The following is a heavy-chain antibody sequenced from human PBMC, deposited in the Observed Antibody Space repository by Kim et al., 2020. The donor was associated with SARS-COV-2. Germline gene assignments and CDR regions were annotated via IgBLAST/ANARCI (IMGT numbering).Heavy chain of an antibody. Sequence: SETLSLTCTVSGGSISSYYWSWIRQPPGKGLEWIGYIYYSGSTNYNPSLKSRVTISVDTSKNQFSLKLSSVTAADTAVYYCAREKGSYCSSTSCSPSYFDLWGRGTLVTVSS. J-gene: IGHJ2*01. CDR2: IYYSGST. D-gene: IGHD2-2*01. CDR3: AREKGSYCSSTSCSPSYFDL. CDR1: GGSISSYY. V-gene: IGHV4-59*13.